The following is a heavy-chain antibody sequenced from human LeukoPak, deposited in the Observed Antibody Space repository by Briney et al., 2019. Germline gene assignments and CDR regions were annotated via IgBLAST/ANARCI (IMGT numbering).Heavy chain of an antibody. J-gene: IGHJ4*02. D-gene: IGHD3-10*01. CDR1: GFTFSSYE. CDR3: ARGFSVDY. CDR2: ISSSGGTI. V-gene: IGHV3-48*03. Sequence: PGGSLRLSCAASGFTFSSYEMNWVRQAPGKGLEWVSYISSSGGTIYYPDSLKGRFTISRDNAKNSLYLQMNSLRAEDTAVYYCARGFSVDYWGQGTLVTVSS.